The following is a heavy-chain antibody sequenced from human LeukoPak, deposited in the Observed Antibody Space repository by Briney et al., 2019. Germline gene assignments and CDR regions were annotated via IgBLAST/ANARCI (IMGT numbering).Heavy chain of an antibody. CDR1: GFTFSSYA. D-gene: IGHD2-2*01. Sequence: PGGSLRLSCAASGFTFSSYAMSWVRQAPGKGLEWVSGTSGSGGSTYYADSVKGRFTISRDNSKNTLYLQMNSLRAEDTAVYYCALPPLPAGVSILFDYWGQGTLVTVSS. J-gene: IGHJ4*02. CDR2: TSGSGGST. CDR3: ALPPLPAGVSILFDY. V-gene: IGHV3-23*01.